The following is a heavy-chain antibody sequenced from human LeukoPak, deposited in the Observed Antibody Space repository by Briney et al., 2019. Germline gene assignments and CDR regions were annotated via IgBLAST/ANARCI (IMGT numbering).Heavy chain of an antibody. V-gene: IGHV4-4*07. CDR2: IYTSGST. Sequence: SETLSLTCTVSGGSISSYYWSWIRQPAGKGLDWIGRIYTSGSTDYNPSLKSRVTMSVDTSKNQFSLKVSSVTAADTAVYYCARVYYDSSGYFTGEYYFDYWGQGTLVTVSS. D-gene: IGHD3-22*01. CDR3: ARVYYDSSGYFTGEYYFDY. J-gene: IGHJ4*02. CDR1: GGSISSYY.